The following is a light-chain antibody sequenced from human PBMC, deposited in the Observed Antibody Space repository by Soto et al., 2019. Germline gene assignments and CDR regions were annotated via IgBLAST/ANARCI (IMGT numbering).Light chain of an antibody. CDR3: CSYAGSSSWV. Sequence: QSALTQPASVSGSPGQSITISCTGTSSDIGNYNFVTWYQQHPGKAPKLMIYEGTKRPSGVSNRFSGSNSGNTASLTISGLQAEDEADYYCCSYAGSSSWVFGGGTKLPS. V-gene: IGLV2-23*01. CDR1: SSDIGNYNF. J-gene: IGLJ3*02. CDR2: EGT.